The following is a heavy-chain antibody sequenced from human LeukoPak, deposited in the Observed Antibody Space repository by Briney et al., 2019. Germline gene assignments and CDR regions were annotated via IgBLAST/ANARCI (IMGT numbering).Heavy chain of an antibody. Sequence: SETLSLTCAVYGGSFSGYHWSWIRQPPGKGLEWIGEINHSGSTNYNPSLMSRVTMSVDTSKNQFSLKVSSVTAADTAVYYCARGGGQYYMDVWDKGTTVTVSS. CDR2: INHSGST. J-gene: IGHJ6*03. CDR1: GGSFSGYH. V-gene: IGHV4-34*01. CDR3: ARGGGQYYMDV.